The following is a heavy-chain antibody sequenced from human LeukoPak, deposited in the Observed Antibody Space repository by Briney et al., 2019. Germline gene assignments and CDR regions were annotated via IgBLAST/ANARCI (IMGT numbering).Heavy chain of an antibody. CDR2: INSDGSST. D-gene: IGHD3-22*01. J-gene: IGHJ4*02. V-gene: IGHV3-74*01. Sequence: GSLRLSCAASGFTFSRYWMHWVRQAPGKGLVWVSRINSDGSSTSYADSVKGRFTISRDNAKNTLYLQMNSLRAEDTAVYYCARASGDSSGYLPFGYWGQGTLVTASS. CDR1: GFTFSRYW. CDR3: ARASGDSSGYLPFGY.